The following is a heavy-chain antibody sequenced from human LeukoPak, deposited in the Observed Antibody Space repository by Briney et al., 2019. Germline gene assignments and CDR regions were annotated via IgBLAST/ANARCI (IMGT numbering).Heavy chain of an antibody. CDR2: IYSGGST. CDR3: ARDYGSSSWYG. D-gene: IGHD6-13*01. CDR1: GFTVSSNY. V-gene: IGHV3-66*01. J-gene: IGHJ4*02. Sequence: PGGSLRLSCAASGFTVSSNYMSWVRQAPGKGLEWVSVIYSGGSTYYADSVKGRFTVSRDNSKNTLYLQMNSLRAEDTAVYYCARDYGSSSWYGWGQGTLVTVSS.